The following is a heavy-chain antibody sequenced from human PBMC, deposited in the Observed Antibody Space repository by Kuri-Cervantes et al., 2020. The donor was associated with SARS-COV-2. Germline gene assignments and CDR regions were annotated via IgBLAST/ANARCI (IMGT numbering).Heavy chain of an antibody. J-gene: IGHJ4*02. D-gene: IGHD1-26*01. V-gene: IGHV3-30*18. Sequence: GESLKISCAASGFTFSSYGMHWVRQAPGKGLEWVAVISYDGSNKYYADSVKGRFTISRDNSKNTLYLQMNSLRAEDTAVYYCAKAQAGEIVGATSWGQGTLVTVSS. CDR2: ISYDGSNK. CDR1: GFTFSSYG. CDR3: AKAQAGEIVGATS.